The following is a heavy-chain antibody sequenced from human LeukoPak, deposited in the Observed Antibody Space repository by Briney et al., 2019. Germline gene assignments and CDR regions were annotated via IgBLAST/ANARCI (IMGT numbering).Heavy chain of an antibody. Sequence: PGGSLRLSCAASGFALSSHWMTWVRQVPGRGPEWVANVNRDGSETYYLDSVKGRFTISKDNAKNSLYLQMNSLRAEDTAVYYCTRVRGYDFDFWGQGTLVTVSS. V-gene: IGHV3-7*01. D-gene: IGHD5-12*01. CDR2: VNRDGSET. J-gene: IGHJ4*02. CDR3: TRVRGYDFDF. CDR1: GFALSSHW.